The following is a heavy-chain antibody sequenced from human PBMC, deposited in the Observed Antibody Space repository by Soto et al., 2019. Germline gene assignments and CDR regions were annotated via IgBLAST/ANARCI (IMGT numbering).Heavy chain of an antibody. J-gene: IGHJ6*02. V-gene: IGHV1-18*01. Sequence: QVQLVQSGAEVKKPGASVKVSCKASGYTFTSYGISWVRQAPGQGLEWMGWISAYNGNTNYAQKLQGRVTMTTYTSTSTAYMELRSLRSDDTAVYYCARVEYSGSPTVYYYGMDVWGQGTTVTVSS. CDR1: GYTFTSYG. CDR2: ISAYNGNT. CDR3: ARVEYSGSPTVYYYGMDV. D-gene: IGHD1-26*01.